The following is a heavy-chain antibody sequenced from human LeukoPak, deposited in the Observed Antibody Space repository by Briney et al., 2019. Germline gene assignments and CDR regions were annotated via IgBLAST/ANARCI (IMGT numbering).Heavy chain of an antibody. CDR3: AIDVGPYCSSTSCFEEYFQH. CDR1: GGSFSGYY. J-gene: IGHJ1*01. CDR2: INHSGST. Sequence: PSETLSLTCAVYGGSFSGYYWSWIRQPPGKGLEWIGEINHSGSTNYNPSLKSRVTISVDTSKNQFSLKTSSVTAADTAVYYCAIDVGPYCSSTSCFEEYFQHWGQGTLVTVSS. V-gene: IGHV4-34*01. D-gene: IGHD2-2*01.